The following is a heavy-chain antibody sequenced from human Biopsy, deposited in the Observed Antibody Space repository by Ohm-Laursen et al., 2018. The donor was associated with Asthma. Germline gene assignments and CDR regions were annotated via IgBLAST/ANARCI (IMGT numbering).Heavy chain of an antibody. Sequence: RSLRLSCAASGFTFSSYGMHWVRQAQGKGLEWVAVISYDGSSIYYADSVKGRFTISRDNSKNTLSLQMNSLTAEDTAVYYCAKEGVAGTHIEDWGQGILVTVSS. CDR2: ISYDGSSI. V-gene: IGHV3-30*18. CDR1: GFTFSSYG. J-gene: IGHJ4*02. D-gene: IGHD6-19*01. CDR3: AKEGVAGTHIED.